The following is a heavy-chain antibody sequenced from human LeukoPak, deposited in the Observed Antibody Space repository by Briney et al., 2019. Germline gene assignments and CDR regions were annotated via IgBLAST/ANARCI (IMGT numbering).Heavy chain of an antibody. CDR2: MNPNTGNT. CDR3: ARGHVIPGENWLDP. Sequence: ASVKVSCKASGYTFPHYDIYWVRHAAGQGLEWMGWMNPNTGNTITAQKFQARVTFSSDTSITTAYMELSSLTSDDTAVYYCARGHVIPGENWLDPWGQGTLVTVSS. J-gene: IGHJ5*02. D-gene: IGHD3-16*02. V-gene: IGHV1-8*03. CDR1: GYTFPHYD.